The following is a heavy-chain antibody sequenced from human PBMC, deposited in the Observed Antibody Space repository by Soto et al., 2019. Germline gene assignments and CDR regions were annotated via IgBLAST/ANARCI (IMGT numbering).Heavy chain of an antibody. V-gene: IGHV3-23*01. Sequence: PGGSLRLSCAASGFTFSSYAMIWIRQVPGKGLEWVSGLYGSGRGIHYADSVKGRFTISRDNAKNSLYLQMNSLRAEDTAVYYCAREVATLDFDYWGQGTLVTVSS. CDR2: LYGSGRGI. CDR3: AREVATLDFDY. J-gene: IGHJ4*02. D-gene: IGHD5-12*01. CDR1: GFTFSSYA.